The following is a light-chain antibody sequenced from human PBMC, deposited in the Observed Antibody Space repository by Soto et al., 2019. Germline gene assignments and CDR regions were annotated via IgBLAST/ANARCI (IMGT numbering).Light chain of an antibody. CDR2: GAS. CDR3: QQYSDWPLS. J-gene: IGKJ4*01. Sequence: EIVMTQSPATLSVSPGERATLSCRASQSVSSNLAWYQQKPGQAPRLLIYGASTRATGGPARFSGSGSGTEFTLTISSLQSEDFAVYYCQQYSDWPLSFGGGTKVDIK. V-gene: IGKV3-15*01. CDR1: QSVSSN.